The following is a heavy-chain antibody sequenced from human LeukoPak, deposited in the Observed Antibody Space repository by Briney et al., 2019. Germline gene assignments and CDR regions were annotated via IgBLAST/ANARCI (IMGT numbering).Heavy chain of an antibody. CDR1: GFTFSDYY. J-gene: IGHJ4*02. CDR2: ISNSGSTI. D-gene: IGHD2-2*01. V-gene: IGHV3-11*04. CDR3: ATDRRPSIYQGLDS. Sequence: GGSLRLPCAASGFTFSDYYMSWIRQAPGKGLEWISYISNSGSTIHYADSVKGRFTMSRDNAENSLYLQMNSLTAEDTAVYYCATDRRPSIYQGLDSWGQGTLVTVSS.